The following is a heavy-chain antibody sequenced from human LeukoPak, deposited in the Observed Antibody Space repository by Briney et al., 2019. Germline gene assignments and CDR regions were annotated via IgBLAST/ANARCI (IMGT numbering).Heavy chain of an antibody. D-gene: IGHD1-7*01. CDR2: IKRGGSEK. J-gene: IGHJ4*02. CDR3: AREARGNYAPGLDY. V-gene: IGHV3-7*01. CDR1: GFTFSTYW. Sequence: GGSLRLSCAASGFTFSTYWMSWVRQAPGKGLEWVANIKRGGSEKYYVDSVKGRFTISRDNAKNSVYLQMNSLRAEDTAIYYCAREARGNYAPGLDYWGQGTLVTVSS.